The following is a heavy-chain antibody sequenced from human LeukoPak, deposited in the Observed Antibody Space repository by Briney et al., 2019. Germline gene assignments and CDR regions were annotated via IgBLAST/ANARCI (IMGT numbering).Heavy chain of an antibody. CDR1: GFTFSSYS. CDR3: VRDTYDFWSGYYGHYYYGMDV. V-gene: IGHV3-21*01. Sequence: KTGGSLRLSCAASGFTFSSYSMNWVRQAPGKGLEWVSSISSSSSYIYYADSVKGRFTISRDNAKNSLYLQMNSLRAEDTAVYYCVRDTYDFWSGYYGHYYYGMDVWGQGTTVTVSS. D-gene: IGHD3-3*01. CDR2: ISSSSSYI. J-gene: IGHJ6*02.